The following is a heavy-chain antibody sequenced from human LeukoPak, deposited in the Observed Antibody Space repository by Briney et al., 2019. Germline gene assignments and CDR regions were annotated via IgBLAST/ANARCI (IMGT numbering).Heavy chain of an antibody. Sequence: GGSLRLSCAASGFTFSSYAMSWVRQAPGKGLEWVSAISGSGGSTYYADSVKGRFTISRDNSKNTLSLQMNSLRAEDTAVYYCAKAGYGSGSYYTLSHFDYWGQGTLVTVSS. J-gene: IGHJ4*02. D-gene: IGHD3-10*01. CDR3: AKAGYGSGSYYTLSHFDY. CDR2: ISGSGGST. CDR1: GFTFSSYA. V-gene: IGHV3-23*01.